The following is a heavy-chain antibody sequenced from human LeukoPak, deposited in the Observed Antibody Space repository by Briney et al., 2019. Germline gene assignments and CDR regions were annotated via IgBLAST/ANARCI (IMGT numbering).Heavy chain of an antibody. J-gene: IGHJ3*02. CDR3: ARDLGYCSSTSCYGGAFDI. CDR2: IYTSGST. D-gene: IGHD2-2*01. V-gene: IGHV4-4*07. Sequence: SETLSLTCTVSGGSISSYYWSWIRQPAGKGLEWIGRIYTSGSTNYNPSLKSRVTMSVDTSKNQFSLKLSSVTAAVTAVYYCARDLGYCSSTSCYGGAFDIWGQGTMVRLF. CDR1: GGSISSYY.